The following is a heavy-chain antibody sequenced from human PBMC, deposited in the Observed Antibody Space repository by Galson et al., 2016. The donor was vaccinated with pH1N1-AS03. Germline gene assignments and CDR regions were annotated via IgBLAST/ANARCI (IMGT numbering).Heavy chain of an antibody. V-gene: IGHV3-33*01. CDR3: ARDRHYYDYIWGTYRYDWYFDL. J-gene: IGHJ2*01. CDR2: IWHDGGEK. D-gene: IGHD3-16*02. Sequence: SLRLSCAASGFTFSSHGMRWVRQTPGKGLEWVAVIWHDGGEKYYADSVKGRFTISRDNSKNTLYLQMNGLRAEDTAVYYCARDRHYYDYIWGTYRYDWYFDLWCRGTLVTVSS. CDR1: GFTFSSHG.